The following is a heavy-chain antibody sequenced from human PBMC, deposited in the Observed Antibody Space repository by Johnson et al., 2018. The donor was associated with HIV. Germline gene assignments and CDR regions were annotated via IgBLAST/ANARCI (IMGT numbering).Heavy chain of an antibody. D-gene: IGHD3-10*01. V-gene: IGHV3-15*01. CDR2: IKSKTDGGTT. CDR3: TTDRGGSSDAFDI. Sequence: VQLVESGGGLVKPGGSLRLSCAASGFTFSSYAMSWVRQAPGKGLEWVGRIKSKTDGGTTDYAAPVKGRFTISRDDSKNTLYLQMNSLKTEDTAVYYCTTDRGGSSDAFDIWGQGTMVTVAS. J-gene: IGHJ3*02. CDR1: GFTFSSYA.